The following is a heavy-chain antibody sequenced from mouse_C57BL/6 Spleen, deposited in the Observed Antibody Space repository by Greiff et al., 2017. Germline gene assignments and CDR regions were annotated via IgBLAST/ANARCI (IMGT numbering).Heavy chain of an antibody. CDR2: FHPYNDDT. CDR3: ARGDYYCSSSHFDY. D-gene: IGHD1-1*01. V-gene: IGHV1-47*01. CDR1: GYTFTTYP. Sequence: VHLVESGAELVKPGASVKMSCKASGYTFTTYPIEWMKQNHGKSLEWIGNFHPYNDDTKYNEKFKGKATLTVEKSSSTVYLELSRLTSDDSAVYYCARGDYYCSSSHFDYWGQGTTLTVSS. J-gene: IGHJ2*01.